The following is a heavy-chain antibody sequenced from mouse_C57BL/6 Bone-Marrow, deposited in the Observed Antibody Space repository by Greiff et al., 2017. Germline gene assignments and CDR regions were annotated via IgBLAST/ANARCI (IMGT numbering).Heavy chain of an antibody. CDR2: IDPANGNT. CDR1: GFNIKNTY. J-gene: IGHJ3*01. D-gene: IGHD2-4*01. V-gene: IGHV14-3*01. CDR3: AIHDYDWFAY. Sequence: EVKLVESVAELVRPGASVKLSCTASGFNIKNTYMHWVKQRPEQGLEWIGRIDPANGNTKYAPKFQGKATITVDKSSSTAYMQLSSLTSEDSAVYYCAIHDYDWFAYWGQGTLVTVSA.